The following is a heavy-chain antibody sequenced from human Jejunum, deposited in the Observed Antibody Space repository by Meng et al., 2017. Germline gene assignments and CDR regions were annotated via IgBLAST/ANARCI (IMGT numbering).Heavy chain of an antibody. D-gene: IGHD1-14*01. CDR2: IHPSGST. V-gene: IGHV4-34*01. Sequence: HQVGAGLFKPSETLSLPWAVYGGSSSGFYLSWIRQPPGKGLEWIGEIHPSGSTDYNPSLKSRLTISLDTSKNQFSLSLNSATAADTGIYYCTRGTDRAKSGDYWGQGTLVTVSS. J-gene: IGHJ4*02. CDR1: GGSSSGFY. CDR3: TRGTDRAKSGDY.